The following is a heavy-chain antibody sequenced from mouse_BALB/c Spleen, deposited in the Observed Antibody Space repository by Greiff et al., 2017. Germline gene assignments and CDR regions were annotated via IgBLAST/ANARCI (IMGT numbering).Heavy chain of an antibody. CDR2: INPNNGGT. D-gene: IGHD2-4*01. CDR3: ASGMITTRAWFAY. V-gene: IGHV1-18*01. Sequence: EVQLVESGPELVKPGASVKISCKTSGYTFTEYTMHWVKQSHGKSLEWIGGINPNNGGTSYNQKFKGKATLTVDKSSSTAYMELRSLTSEDSAVYYCASGMITTRAWFAYWGQGTLVTVSA. CDR1: GYTFTEYT. J-gene: IGHJ3*01.